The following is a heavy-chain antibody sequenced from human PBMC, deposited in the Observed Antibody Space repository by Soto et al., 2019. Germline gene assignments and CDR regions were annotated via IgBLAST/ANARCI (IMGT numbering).Heavy chain of an antibody. CDR2: VFSSVSA. CDR3: ARDGMTTGDT. CDR1: GVSVRSYT. J-gene: IGHJ4*02. D-gene: IGHD2-21*02. Sequence: SETLSLTCIVSGVSVRSYTWSWVRQPANKGLEWIGRVFSSVSATYNPSLKSRVTITMDTPENRISLKLDSVTAADAGVYYCARDGMTTGDTWGPGTAVTAPQ. V-gene: IGHV4-4*07.